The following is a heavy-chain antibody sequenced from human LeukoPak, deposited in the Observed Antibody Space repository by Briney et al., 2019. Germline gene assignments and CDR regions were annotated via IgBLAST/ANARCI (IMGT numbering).Heavy chain of an antibody. Sequence: GASVKVSCKASGYTFTSYYMHWVRQAPGQGLEWMGIINPSGGSTSYAQKFQGRVTMTRDMSTSTVYMELSSLRSEDTAVYYCATGDLRVSGLDYYYMDVWGKGTTVTISS. D-gene: IGHD3-16*01. CDR1: GYTFTSYY. V-gene: IGHV1-46*01. CDR2: INPSGGST. J-gene: IGHJ6*03. CDR3: ATGDLRVSGLDYYYMDV.